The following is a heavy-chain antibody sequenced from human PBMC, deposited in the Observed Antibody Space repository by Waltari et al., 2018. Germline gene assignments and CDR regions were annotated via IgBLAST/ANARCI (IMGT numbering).Heavy chain of an antibody. CDR1: GFTFSSYS. CDR2: ISSSSSYI. CDR3: ARDRSVDTAMVTVYYYYGMDV. J-gene: IGHJ6*02. Sequence: EVQLVESGGGLVKPGGSLRLSCAASGFTFSSYSMNWVRQAPGKGLEWVSSISSSSSYIYYADSVKGRFTISRDNAKNSLYLQMNSLRAEDTAVYYCARDRSVDTAMVTVYYYYGMDVWGQGATVTVSS. D-gene: IGHD5-18*01. V-gene: IGHV3-21*01.